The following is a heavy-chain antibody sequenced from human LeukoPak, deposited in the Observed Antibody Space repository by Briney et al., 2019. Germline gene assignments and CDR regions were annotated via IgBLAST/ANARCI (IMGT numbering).Heavy chain of an antibody. CDR2: ISSSGSTI. CDR3: DRTGGAD. J-gene: IGHJ4*02. Sequence: LSLTCTVSSDSISSYYWSWVRQAPGKGLEWVSYISSSGSTIYYADSVKGRFTISRDNAKNSLYLQMNSLRAEDTAVYYCDRTGGADWGQGTLVTVSS. D-gene: IGHD2-8*02. CDR1: SDSISSYY. V-gene: IGHV3-48*03.